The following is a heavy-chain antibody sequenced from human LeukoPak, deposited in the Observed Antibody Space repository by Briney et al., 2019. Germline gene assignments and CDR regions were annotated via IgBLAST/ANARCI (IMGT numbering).Heavy chain of an antibody. Sequence: SETLSLTCTVSGGSISSYYWSWIRQPPGKGLEWIGYIYYSGSTNYNPSLKGRVTISVDTSKNQFSLKLSSVTAADTAVYYCARSVEGYCSGGSCYSYYYYMDVWGKGTTVTVSS. CDR1: GGSISSYY. CDR2: IYYSGST. V-gene: IGHV4-59*01. CDR3: ARSVEGYCSGGSCYSYYYYMDV. D-gene: IGHD2-15*01. J-gene: IGHJ6*03.